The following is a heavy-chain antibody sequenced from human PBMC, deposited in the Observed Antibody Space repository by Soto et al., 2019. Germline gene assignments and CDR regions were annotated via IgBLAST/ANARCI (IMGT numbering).Heavy chain of an antibody. CDR3: ARDREAGYNFYYGMDV. CDR1: GADINTYS. Sequence: SETLSPTCSVSGADINTYSWTWIRQPAGKGLEWIGRIYTSASINYNPSLKGRVTLSVDTSTNQVSLRPASVTAADTAIYYCARDREAGYNFYYGMDVWGQGTTVTVSS. V-gene: IGHV4-4*07. J-gene: IGHJ6*02. D-gene: IGHD6-19*01. CDR2: IYTSASI.